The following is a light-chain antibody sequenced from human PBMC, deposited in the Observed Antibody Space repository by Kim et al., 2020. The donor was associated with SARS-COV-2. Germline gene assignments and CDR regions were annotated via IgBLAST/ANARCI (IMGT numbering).Light chain of an antibody. CDR3: QQYGSSPGYS. Sequence: SPGERATPSCRASQSVSSSYLAWYQQKPGQAPRLLIYGASSRATGIPDRFSGSGSGTDFTLTISRLEPEDFAVYYCQQYGSSPGYSFGQGTKLEI. CDR1: QSVSSSY. J-gene: IGKJ2*03. CDR2: GAS. V-gene: IGKV3-20*01.